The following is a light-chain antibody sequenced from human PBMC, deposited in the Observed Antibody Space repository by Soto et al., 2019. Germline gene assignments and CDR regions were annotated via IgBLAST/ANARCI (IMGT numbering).Light chain of an antibody. J-gene: IGKJ5*01. Sequence: EIVLTQSPGTLSLSPGERATLSCRASQSVSSNYLAWYHQKPGQAPRLLIYGAYSRATGIQDRFSGSGSGTDFTLTISRLEPEDFAVYYCKQYGSSPVTFGQGTRLDIK. V-gene: IGKV3-20*01. CDR3: KQYGSSPVT. CDR1: QSVSSNY. CDR2: GAY.